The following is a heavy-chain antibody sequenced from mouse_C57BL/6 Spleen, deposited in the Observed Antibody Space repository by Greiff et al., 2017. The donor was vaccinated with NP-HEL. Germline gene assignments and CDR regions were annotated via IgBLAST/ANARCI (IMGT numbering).Heavy chain of an antibody. D-gene: IGHD1-1*01. CDR1: GYTFTDYE. Sequence: QVQLQQSGAELVRPGASVTLSCKASGYTFTDYEMHWVKQTPVHGLEWIGAIDPETGGTAYNQKFKGKAILTADKSSSTAYMELRSLTSEDSAVYYGTRWGVTTVVANYAMDYWGQGTSVTVSS. CDR2: IDPETGGT. V-gene: IGHV1-15*01. CDR3: TRWGVTTVVANYAMDY. J-gene: IGHJ4*01.